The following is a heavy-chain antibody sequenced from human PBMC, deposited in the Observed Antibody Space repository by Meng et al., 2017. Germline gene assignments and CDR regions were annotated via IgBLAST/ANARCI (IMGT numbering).Heavy chain of an antibody. Sequence: GESLKISCAASGFTFSSYGMHWVRQAPGKGLEWVAVIWYDGSNKYYADSVKGRFTISRDNSKNTLYLQMNSLRAEDTAVYYCAREGANLHSSSWYLGWFDPWGQGTLVTVPQ. D-gene: IGHD6-13*01. CDR1: GFTFSSYG. CDR2: IWYDGSNK. CDR3: AREGANLHSSSWYLGWFDP. V-gene: IGHV3-33*01. J-gene: IGHJ5*02.